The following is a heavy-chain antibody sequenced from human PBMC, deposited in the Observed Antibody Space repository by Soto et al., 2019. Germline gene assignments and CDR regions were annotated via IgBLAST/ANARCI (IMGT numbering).Heavy chain of an antibody. D-gene: IGHD3-9*01. CDR2: IYYSGST. CDR3: ARQGYDILTGYYGPFDY. CDR1: GGSISSSSYY. Sequence: QLQLQESGPGLVKPSETLSLTCTVSGGSISSSSYYWGWIRQPPGKGLEWIGSIYYSGSTYYNPSLKSRVTISVDTSKNQFSLKLSSVTAADTAVYYCARQGYDILTGYYGPFDYWGQGTLVTVSS. J-gene: IGHJ4*02. V-gene: IGHV4-39*01.